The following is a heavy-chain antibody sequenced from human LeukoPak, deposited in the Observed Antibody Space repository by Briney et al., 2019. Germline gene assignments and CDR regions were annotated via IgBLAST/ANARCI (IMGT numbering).Heavy chain of an antibody. CDR3: ARATVTTTSTLGY. V-gene: IGHV3-53*01. D-gene: IGHD4-17*01. CDR2: IYSGGST. J-gene: IGHJ4*02. CDR1: GFTVSSNY. Sequence: GGSLRLSCAASGFTVSSNYMSWVRQAPGKGLEWVSVIYSGGSTYYADSVKGRFTISRDNSKNTLYLQMNSLRAEDTAVYYCARATVTTTSTLGYWGQGTLVTVSS.